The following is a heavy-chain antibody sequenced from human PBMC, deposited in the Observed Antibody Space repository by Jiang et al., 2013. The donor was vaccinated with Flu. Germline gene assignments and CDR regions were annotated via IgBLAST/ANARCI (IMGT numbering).Heavy chain of an antibody. CDR1: GYTFPDYG. J-gene: IGHJ3*01. D-gene: IGHD3-22*01. CDR3: ARQKDLITMIVQWVFDF. CDR2: VSTFNGNT. Sequence: AEVKKPGASVMVSCKASGYTFPDYGIHWVRQAPGQGLEWVGWVSTFNGNTDYGQNFQGRVTMTTDASTKTVFMLLTNLRSDDTAVYYCARQKDLITMIVQWVFDFWGQGTVVNVSS. V-gene: IGHV1-18*01.